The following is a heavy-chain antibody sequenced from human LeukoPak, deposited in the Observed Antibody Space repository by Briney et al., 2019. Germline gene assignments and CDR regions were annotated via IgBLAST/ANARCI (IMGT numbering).Heavy chain of an antibody. CDR2: IYTSGTT. CDR1: GGSMSNYY. Sequence: PSETLSLTCTVSGGSMSNYYWSWIRQPAGKGLEWVGHIYTSGTTSYNPSLKSRVTMSVDTSKNQFSLKLSSVTAADTAVYYCARVSYSGHYYYYYYYMDVWGKGTTVTVSS. V-gene: IGHV4-4*07. CDR3: ARVSYSGHYYYYYYYMDV. J-gene: IGHJ6*03. D-gene: IGHD1-7*01.